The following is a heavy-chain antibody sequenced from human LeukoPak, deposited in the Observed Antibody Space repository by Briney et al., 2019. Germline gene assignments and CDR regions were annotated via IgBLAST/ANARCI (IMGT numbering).Heavy chain of an antibody. D-gene: IGHD6-13*01. Sequence: SETLSLTCTVSGGSISSGGYYWSWIRQHPGKGLEWIGYIYYSGSTYYNPSLKSRVSLSLDTSKNHFSLNLSSVTAADTAVYYCARDPGSWYRHFDYWGQGTLVTVSS. J-gene: IGHJ4*02. CDR3: ARDPGSWYRHFDY. CDR1: GGSISSGGYY. CDR2: IYYSGST. V-gene: IGHV4-31*03.